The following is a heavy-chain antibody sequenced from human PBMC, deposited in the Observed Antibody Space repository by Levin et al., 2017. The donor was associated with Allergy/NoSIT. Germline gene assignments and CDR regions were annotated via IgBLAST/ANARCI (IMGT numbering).Heavy chain of an antibody. Sequence: LSLTCAASGFTFSSYSMNWVRQAPGKGLEWVSYISSSSSTIYYADSVKGRFTISRDNAKNTLYLQMNSLRAEDTAVYYCARDPYSSTWWYFDNWGQGTLVTVSS. V-gene: IGHV3-48*01. CDR2: ISSSSSTI. J-gene: IGHJ4*02. CDR1: GFTFSSYS. CDR3: ARDPYSSTWWYFDN. D-gene: IGHD6-13*01.